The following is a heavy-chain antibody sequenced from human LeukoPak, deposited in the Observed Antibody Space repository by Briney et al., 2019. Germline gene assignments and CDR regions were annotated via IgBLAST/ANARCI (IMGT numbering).Heavy chain of an antibody. CDR3: TSRARDSGNYPGDFDY. CDR2: INPNSGGT. Sequence: ASVKVSCKASGYTFTDYFMHWVRQAPGQGLEWMGWINPNSGGTIYAQKFQGRVTMTGDTSISTAYLELSGLRSDDTAVYYCTSRARDSGNYPGDFDYWGQGTLVTVSS. D-gene: IGHD3-10*01. V-gene: IGHV1-2*02. CDR1: GYTFTDYF. J-gene: IGHJ4*02.